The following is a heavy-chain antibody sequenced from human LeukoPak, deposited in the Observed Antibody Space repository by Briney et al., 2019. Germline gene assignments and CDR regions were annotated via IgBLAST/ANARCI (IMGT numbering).Heavy chain of an antibody. D-gene: IGHD2-2*01. Sequence: PGGSLRLSCAASGFTFSSYAMSWVRPAPGKGLEWVSAISGSGGSTYYADSVKGRFTISRDNSKNTLYLQMNSLRAEDTAVYYCAKPPVVVPAAAYFDYWGQGTLVTVSS. V-gene: IGHV3-23*01. CDR1: GFTFSSYA. CDR3: AKPPVVVPAAAYFDY. J-gene: IGHJ4*02. CDR2: ISGSGGST.